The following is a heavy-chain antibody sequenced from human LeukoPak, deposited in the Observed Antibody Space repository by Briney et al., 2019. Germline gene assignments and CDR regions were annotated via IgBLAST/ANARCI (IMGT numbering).Heavy chain of an antibody. CDR1: GFTFSSYA. CDR2: ISGSGGST. Sequence: GGSLRLSCAASGFTFSSYAMTWVRQAPGKGLEWVSAISGSGGSTYYADSVKGRFTISRDNSKNTLYLQMNRLRAEDTAVYYCAKDREGGATNIYYFDYWGQGTLVTVSS. V-gene: IGHV3-23*01. CDR3: AKDREGGATNIYYFDY. J-gene: IGHJ4*02. D-gene: IGHD1-26*01.